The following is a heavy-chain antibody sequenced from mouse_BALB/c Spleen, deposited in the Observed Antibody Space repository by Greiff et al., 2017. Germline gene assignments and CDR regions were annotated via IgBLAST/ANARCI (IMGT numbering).Heavy chain of an antibody. CDR1: GYSITSGYS. CDR2: IHYSGST. Sequence: EVQLLQSGPDLVKPSQSLSLTCTVTGYSITSGYSWRWLRQTPGNKLEWMGYIHYSGSTNYKPTLKSRISITRDTYKNQFYLQLNSVTTEDTATYDCASIYDGYYYLDYWGQGTTLTVSS. J-gene: IGHJ2*01. CDR3: ASIYDGYYYLDY. V-gene: IGHV3-1*02. D-gene: IGHD2-3*01.